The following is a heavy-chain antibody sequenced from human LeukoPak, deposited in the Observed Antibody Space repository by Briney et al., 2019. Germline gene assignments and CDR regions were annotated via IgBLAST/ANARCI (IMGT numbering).Heavy chain of an antibody. Sequence: PGGSLRLSCAASGFTFSSYWMHWVRQAPGKGLVWVSRINSDGSSTSYADSVKGRFTISRDNAKNTLYLQMNSLRAEDTAVYYCARDSGIAAAGTVFDYWGQGILVTVSS. D-gene: IGHD6-13*01. CDR2: INSDGSST. J-gene: IGHJ4*02. CDR1: GFTFSSYW. V-gene: IGHV3-74*01. CDR3: ARDSGIAAAGTVFDY.